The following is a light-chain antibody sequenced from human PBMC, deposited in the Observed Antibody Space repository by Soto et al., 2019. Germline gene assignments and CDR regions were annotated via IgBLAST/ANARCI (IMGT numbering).Light chain of an antibody. CDR3: LHYHNWPPT. CDR1: QSVGRD. CDR2: EAS. Sequence: ETVMTQSPGTLSVSPGETATVSCTASQSVGRDLAWYQQKRGQAPRLLIYEASTRATGLPARFSGSGSGTDFTLTISSLQSEDFAFYFCLHYHNWPPTFGQGTKVDIK. J-gene: IGKJ1*01. V-gene: IGKV3-15*01.